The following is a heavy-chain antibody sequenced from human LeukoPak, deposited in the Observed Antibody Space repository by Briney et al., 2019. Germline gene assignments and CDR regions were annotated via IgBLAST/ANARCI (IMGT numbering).Heavy chain of an antibody. J-gene: IGHJ4*02. Sequence: PGGSLRLSCAASGFTFSSYWMSWVRQAPGKGLEWVSSISSSSSYIYYADSVKGRFTISRDNAKNSLYLQMNSLRAEDTAVYYCARYLITFGGVIVDYFDYWGQGTLVTVSS. CDR2: ISSSSSYI. V-gene: IGHV3-21*01. D-gene: IGHD3-16*02. CDR3: ARYLITFGGVIVDYFDY. CDR1: GFTFSSYW.